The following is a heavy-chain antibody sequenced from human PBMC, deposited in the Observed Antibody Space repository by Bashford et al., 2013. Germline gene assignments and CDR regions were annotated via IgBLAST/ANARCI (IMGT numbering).Heavy chain of an antibody. V-gene: IGHV1-69*06. CDR3: ARGWRIYYDSSGYYYPLYYYYGMDV. D-gene: IGHD3-22*01. Sequence: SVKVSCKASGGTFSSYAISWVRQAPGQGLEWMGGIIPIFGTANYAQKFQGRVTITADKSTSTAYMELSSLRSEDTAVYYCARGWRIYYDSSGYYYPLYYYYGMDVWGQGTTVTVSS. J-gene: IGHJ6*02. CDR2: IIPIFGTA. CDR1: GGTFSSYA.